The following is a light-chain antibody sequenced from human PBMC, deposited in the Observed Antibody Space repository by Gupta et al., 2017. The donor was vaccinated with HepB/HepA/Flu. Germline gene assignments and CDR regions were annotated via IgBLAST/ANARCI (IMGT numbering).Light chain of an antibody. Sequence: IVFTQSLGTLSLSPGERATLSCRASQTVANNSLAWYQQKPGQAPRLLIYGAFHRATGIPDRFSGSGSGTDFTLTISRLEPEDSAVYHCHQYGSSPYTFGQGTKLEMK. CDR1: QTVANNS. V-gene: IGKV3-20*01. CDR2: GAF. CDR3: HQYGSSPYT. J-gene: IGKJ2*01.